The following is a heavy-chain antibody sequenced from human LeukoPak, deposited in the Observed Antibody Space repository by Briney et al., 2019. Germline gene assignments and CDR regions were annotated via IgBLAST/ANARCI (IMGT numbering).Heavy chain of an antibody. CDR3: VRDDYASY. CDR1: GVIFSNYW. D-gene: IGHD4-17*01. J-gene: IGHJ4*02. Sequence: PGGSLRLSCAASGVIFSNYWMHWVRQAPGKGLVWVSRIRNDGDAITYADSVKGRFTISRDNAKNTLYLQMNGLRVEDTAVYFCVRDDYASYWGQGTLVTVSS. V-gene: IGHV3-74*01. CDR2: IRNDGDAI.